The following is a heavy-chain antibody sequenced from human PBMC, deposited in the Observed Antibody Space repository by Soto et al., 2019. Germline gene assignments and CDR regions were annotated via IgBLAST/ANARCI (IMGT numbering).Heavy chain of an antibody. CDR2: IWYDGSNK. CDR1: GFTFSSYG. V-gene: IGHV3-33*01. CDR3: ARDRLPPIGGYYYYGMDV. J-gene: IGHJ6*02. Sequence: GGSLRLSCAASGFTFSSYGMHWVRQAPGKGLEWVAVIWYDGSNKYYADSVKGRFTISRDNSKNTLYLQMNSLRAEDTAVYYCARDRLPPIGGYYYYGMDVWGQGTTVTVSS. D-gene: IGHD2-15*01.